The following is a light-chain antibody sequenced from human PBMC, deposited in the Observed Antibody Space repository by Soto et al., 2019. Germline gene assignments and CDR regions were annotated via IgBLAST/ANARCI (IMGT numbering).Light chain of an antibody. V-gene: IGLV1-47*01. Sequence: QSVLTQPPSASGTPGQRVTISCSGSSSNIGSNYVYWYQQLPGTAPKLLIYRNNQRPSGVPDRFSGSKSGTSASLAISGLGSGKEVIFYWAPGEYSLMGCVSGTGTK. CDR2: RNN. J-gene: IGLJ1*01. CDR1: SSNIGSNY. CDR3: APGEYSLMGCV.